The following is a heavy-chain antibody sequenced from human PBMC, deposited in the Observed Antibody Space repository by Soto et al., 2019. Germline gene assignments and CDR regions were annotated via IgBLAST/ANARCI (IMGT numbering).Heavy chain of an antibody. D-gene: IGHD3-10*01. Sequence: QVPLVQSGAEVKKPRSSVKVSCKASGGSFSKYSISGIRQAPGQGLEWMGRIIPYLGVITYAQKFKGRVTISADEFTGTGHMELNSLGSEDTATYFCASGSAPDVDDWGQGSLITVS. CDR2: IIPYLGVI. V-gene: IGHV1-69*02. J-gene: IGHJ4*02. CDR1: GGSFSKYS. CDR3: ASGSAPDVDD.